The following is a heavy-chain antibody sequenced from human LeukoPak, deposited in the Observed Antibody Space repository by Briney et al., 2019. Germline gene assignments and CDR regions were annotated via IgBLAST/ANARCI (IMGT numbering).Heavy chain of an antibody. V-gene: IGHV4-4*07. CDR1: GGSVSSYY. Sequence: PSETLSLTCTVSGGSVSSYYWSWIRQPAGKGLEWIGRIYTSGSTNYNPSLKSRVTMSVDTSKNQFSLKLSSVTAADTAVYYCARDLTYYDFWSGYLDYYYMDVWGKGTTVTVSS. CDR2: IYTSGST. D-gene: IGHD3-3*01. J-gene: IGHJ6*03. CDR3: ARDLTYYDFWSGYLDYYYMDV.